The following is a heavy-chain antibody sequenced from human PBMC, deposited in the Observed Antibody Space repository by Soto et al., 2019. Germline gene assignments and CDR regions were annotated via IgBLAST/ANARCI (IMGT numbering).Heavy chain of an antibody. V-gene: IGHV4-4*02. D-gene: IGHD1-1*01. CDR1: GGSISTSNW. CDR3: ARTRTSGSRFVS. J-gene: IGHJ4*02. Sequence: QVQLQESGPGLVKPSGTLSLTCAVSGGSISTSNWWSWVRQPPGKGLEWIGEVYHSGSTNYNPSFNGGVAMSVYKSRYLCSLKLSSVTASGTALYYCARTRTSGSRFVSWGQGSLVTVSS. CDR2: VYHSGST.